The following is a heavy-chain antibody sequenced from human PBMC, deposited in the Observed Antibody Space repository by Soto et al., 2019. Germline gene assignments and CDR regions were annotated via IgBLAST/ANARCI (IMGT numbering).Heavy chain of an antibody. CDR2: IYHSGNT. Sequence: PXETLSLTCSVSGASISSGCYYWSWIRRLPGKDLEWIGYIYHSGNTYYNSSLKSRLTISVDTSKNQFSLKLTSVTAADTAVYYCERVGISSSDAFDIWGQGTMVTVSS. V-gene: IGHV4-31*03. CDR1: GASISSGCYY. CDR3: ERVGISSSDAFDI. J-gene: IGHJ3*02. D-gene: IGHD6-6*01.